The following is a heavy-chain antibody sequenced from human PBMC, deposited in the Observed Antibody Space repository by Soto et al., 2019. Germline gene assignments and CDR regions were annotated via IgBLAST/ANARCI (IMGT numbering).Heavy chain of an antibody. CDR2: MSHIGSV. J-gene: IGHJ4*02. V-gene: IGHV4-4*02. D-gene: IGHD6-19*01. CDR3: ARSLGWYAIDY. Sequence: QVLLQESGPGLVQPSGTLSLSCVVSGVSIGSNYYWGWVRQCPGKGLEWLGDMSHIGSVNYNPSLKSPVNISMDKSQNQCSLKLNSVTAADTAVYDCARSLGWYAIDYWGQGTLVIVSS. CDR1: GVSIGSNYY.